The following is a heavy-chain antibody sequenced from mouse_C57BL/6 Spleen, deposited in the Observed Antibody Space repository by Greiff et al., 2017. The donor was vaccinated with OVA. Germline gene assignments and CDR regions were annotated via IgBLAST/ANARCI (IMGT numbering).Heavy chain of an antibody. CDR2: IHPNSGST. V-gene: IGHV1-64*01. J-gene: IGHJ4*01. CDR1: GYTFTSYW. Sequence: QVQLQQPGAELVKPGASVKLSCKASGYTFTSYWMHWVKQRPGQGLEWIGMIHPNSGSTNYNEKFKSKATLTVDKSSSTAYMLLSSLTSEDSAVYDCARGSCYDRAMDYWGQGTSVTVSS. CDR3: ARGSCYDRAMDY. D-gene: IGHD2-10*01.